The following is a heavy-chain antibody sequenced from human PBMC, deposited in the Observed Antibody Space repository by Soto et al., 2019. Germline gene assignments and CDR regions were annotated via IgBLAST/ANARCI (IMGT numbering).Heavy chain of an antibody. D-gene: IGHD2-2*01. J-gene: IGHJ5*02. CDR2: ISGYTGNT. CDR3: ARAARYCSVTSCFASFYWFDP. CDR1: GYIFTSYG. Sequence: QVQVVQSGPEVKKPGASVRVSCKASGYIFTSYGFSWVRQAPGQGLEWMGWISGYTGNTNYAQKSQLRGTMNTDTPTTTAYMELRSLRSDETAVYYCARAARYCSVTSCFASFYWFDPWGQGTLVTVAS. V-gene: IGHV1-18*04.